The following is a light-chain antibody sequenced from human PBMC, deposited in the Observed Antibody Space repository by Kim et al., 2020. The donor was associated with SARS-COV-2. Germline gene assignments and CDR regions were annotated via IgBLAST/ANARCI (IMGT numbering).Light chain of an antibody. J-gene: IGKJ4*01. Sequence: EIVMTQSPTLSVSPGERATLSCRASQSVSSNLAWYQQKPGQAPRLLIYGASTRATGIPARFSGSGSGTEFTLTISSLQSEDFAVYYCQQYNNWPPLTFGGGTKVESN. CDR3: QQYNNWPPLT. V-gene: IGKV3-15*01. CDR2: GAS. CDR1: QSVSSN.